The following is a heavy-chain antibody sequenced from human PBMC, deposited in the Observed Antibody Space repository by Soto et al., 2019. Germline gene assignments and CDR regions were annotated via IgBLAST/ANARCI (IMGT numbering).Heavy chain of an antibody. J-gene: IGHJ4*02. V-gene: IGHV4-39*01. CDR2: IYHSGRT. Sequence: QLQLQESGPGLVKPSETLSLTCTVSGGSISSSSYYWGWIRQPPGKGLEWIGSIYHSGRTYYNPSLKSRVTISVGTSKNQFSLKLGSMTAADTAVYYCASLWFGESPYWGQGTLVTVSS. D-gene: IGHD3-10*01. CDR3: ASLWFGESPY. CDR1: GGSISSSSYY.